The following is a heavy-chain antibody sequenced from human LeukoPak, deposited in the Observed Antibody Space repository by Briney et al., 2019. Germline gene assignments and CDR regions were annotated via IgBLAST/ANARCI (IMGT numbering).Heavy chain of an antibody. V-gene: IGHV3-23*01. Sequence: GGSLRLSCAASGFTFSSYAMSWVRQAPGKGLEWVSAISGSGGSTFYADSVKGRFTITRDNSKNTLYLQMNRLRAEDTAVYYCARSYYYDSSGSYYFDYWGQGTLVTVSS. D-gene: IGHD3-22*01. CDR2: ISGSGGST. CDR3: ARSYYYDSSGSYYFDY. CDR1: GFTFSSYA. J-gene: IGHJ4*02.